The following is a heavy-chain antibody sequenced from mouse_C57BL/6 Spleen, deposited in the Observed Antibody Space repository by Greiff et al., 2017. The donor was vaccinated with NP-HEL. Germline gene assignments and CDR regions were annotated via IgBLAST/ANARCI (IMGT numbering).Heavy chain of an antibody. CDR3: ATRLLITTVVDWYFDV. V-gene: IGHV1-53*01. CDR2: INPSNGGT. CDR1: GYTFTSYW. Sequence: QVQLQQPGTELVKPGASVKLSCKASGYTFTSYWMHWVKQRPGQGLEWIGNINPSNGGTNYNEKFKSKATLTVDKSSSTAYMQLSSLTSEDSAVYYCATRLLITTVVDWYFDVWGTGTTVTVSS. J-gene: IGHJ1*03. D-gene: IGHD1-1*01.